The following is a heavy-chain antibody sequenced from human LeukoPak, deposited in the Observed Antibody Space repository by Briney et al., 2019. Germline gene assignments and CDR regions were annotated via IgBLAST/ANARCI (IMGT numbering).Heavy chain of an antibody. CDR1: GFTFSNYV. V-gene: IGHV3-23*01. CDR3: AKRGARLSGYTSSWTDN. D-gene: IGHD6-13*01. J-gene: IGHJ4*02. CDR2: ISGGGDST. Sequence: GGSLRLSCAASGFTFSNYVMSWVRQAPGKGLEWVSTISGGGDSTTYADSVKGRFAISRDNSKSTLFLQMNNLRAEDTAVYYCAKRGARLSGYTSSWTDNWGQGTLVTVSS.